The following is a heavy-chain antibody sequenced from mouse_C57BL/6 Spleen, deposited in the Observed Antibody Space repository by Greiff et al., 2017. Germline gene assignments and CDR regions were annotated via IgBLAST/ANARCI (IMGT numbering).Heavy chain of an antibody. CDR2: INPSSGYT. Sequence: QVQLQQSGAELARPGASVKMSCKASGYTFTSYTMHWVKQRPGQGLEWIGYINPSSGYTKYNQKFKDKATLTADKSSSTAYMQLSSLTSEDSAVYYGAKGATEGYFDVWGTGTTVTVSS. V-gene: IGHV1-4*01. D-gene: IGHD3-1*01. J-gene: IGHJ1*03. CDR3: AKGATEGYFDV. CDR1: GYTFTSYT.